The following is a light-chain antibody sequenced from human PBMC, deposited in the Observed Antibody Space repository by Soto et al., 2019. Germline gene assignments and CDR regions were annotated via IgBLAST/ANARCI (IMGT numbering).Light chain of an antibody. CDR2: DVS. Sequence: QSVLTQPASVSGSPGQSITISCTGTSSDVGFFNYVSWYQQPPGKAPKLMIYDVSHRPSGVSNRFSGSKSGNTASLTISGLQAEDEADYYCNSYTSSSTYVFGTGTKVTVL. J-gene: IGLJ1*01. CDR3: NSYTSSSTYV. V-gene: IGLV2-14*01. CDR1: SSDVGFFNY.